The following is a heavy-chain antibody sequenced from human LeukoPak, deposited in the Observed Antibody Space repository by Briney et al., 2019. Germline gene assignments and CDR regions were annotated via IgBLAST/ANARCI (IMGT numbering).Heavy chain of an antibody. Sequence: PGGSLRLSCAASGFTFSGFSMSWVRQSPTKGLEWVANIKQDGSERYYVDSVKGRFTISRDNAKNSLSLQMNNLRVEDTAVYYCVRAGSHWHYVYWGQGTVVTVSS. CDR2: IKQDGSER. V-gene: IGHV3-7*01. J-gene: IGHJ4*02. CDR1: GFTFSGFS. D-gene: IGHD3-10*01. CDR3: VRAGSHWHYVY.